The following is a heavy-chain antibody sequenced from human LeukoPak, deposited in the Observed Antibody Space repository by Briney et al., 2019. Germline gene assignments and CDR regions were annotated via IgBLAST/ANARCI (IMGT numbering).Heavy chain of an antibody. V-gene: IGHV1-46*01. CDR1: RYTFTSYD. CDR2: INPTGGST. J-gene: IGHJ4*01. Sequence: ASVKVSCKASRYTFTSYDMHWVRQAPGQGLEWMGIINPTGGSTSYAQKFQGRVTMTRDTSTSTVYMELNTRRCDPMPVYYCARNTLYFVYSGEGTPVTVSS. D-gene: IGHD2-15*01. CDR3: ARNTLYFVY.